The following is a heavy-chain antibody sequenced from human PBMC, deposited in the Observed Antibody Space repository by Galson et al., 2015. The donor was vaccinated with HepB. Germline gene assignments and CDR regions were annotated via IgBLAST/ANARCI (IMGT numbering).Heavy chain of an antibody. Sequence: NYGISGDSVSSNRAAWNWIRQSPSRGLEWLGRTYYRSKWFYGYAVSVKSRITINPDTSKNQFSLHLNSVTPEDTAVYYCARSAGDLDYWGQGTLVTVSS. V-gene: IGHV6-1*01. CDR1: GDSVSSNRAA. J-gene: IGHJ4*02. CDR3: ARSAGDLDY. CDR2: TYYRSKWFY. D-gene: IGHD7-27*01.